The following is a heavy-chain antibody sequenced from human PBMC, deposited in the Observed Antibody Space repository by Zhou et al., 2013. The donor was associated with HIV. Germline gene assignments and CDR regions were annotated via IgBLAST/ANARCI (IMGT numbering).Heavy chain of an antibody. D-gene: IGHD3-16*02. V-gene: IGHV1-69*04. CDR3: AEDAFQYRAFDI. Sequence: QVQVVQSGAEVKKPGSSVTVSCKASGVTFNSFAINWVRQAPGQGLEWMGRIIPLLGISHTAQTFQDRITLTADKSTNTASMELSSLRYEDTAVYYCAEDAFQYRAFDIWGQGTMVTVSS. CDR2: IIPLLGIS. CDR1: GVTFNSFA. J-gene: IGHJ3*02.